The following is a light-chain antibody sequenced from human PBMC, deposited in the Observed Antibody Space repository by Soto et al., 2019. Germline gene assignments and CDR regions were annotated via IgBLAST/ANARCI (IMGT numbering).Light chain of an antibody. J-gene: IGKJ4*01. CDR1: QSFSGT. CDR3: HQRAGWPPT. CDR2: DAS. V-gene: IGKV1-5*01. Sequence: DIQMTQSPATLSGTVGDRVTINCRASQSFSGTLAWYQQKPRKAPKLLIYDASSLERGVASRFSGSGSGTDFTLTINSLGPEDFAVYFCHQRAGWPPTFGGGSMVDI.